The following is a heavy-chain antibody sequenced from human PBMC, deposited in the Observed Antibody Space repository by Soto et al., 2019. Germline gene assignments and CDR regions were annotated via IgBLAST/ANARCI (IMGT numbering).Heavy chain of an antibody. CDR3: AKGSQLGY. V-gene: IGHV4-34*01. Sequence: SETLSLTCAVYGGSFSGYYWSWIRRPPGKGLEWIGEINHSGSTNQNPSLKSRVTISIDTSKNQFSLKLTSVTAADTAVYYCAKGSQLGYWGQGTLVTVSS. D-gene: IGHD1-1*01. CDR2: INHSGST. J-gene: IGHJ4*02. CDR1: GGSFSGYY.